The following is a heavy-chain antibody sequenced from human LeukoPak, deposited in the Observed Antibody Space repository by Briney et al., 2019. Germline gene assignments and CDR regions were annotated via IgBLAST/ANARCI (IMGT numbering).Heavy chain of an antibody. CDR3: ARPSEYGYSGYDYGY. CDR1: GFTFSSYA. Sequence: AGGSLRLSCAASGFTFSSYAMHWVRQAPGKGLEWVAVISYDGSNKYCADSVKGRFTISRDNSKNTLYLQMNSLRAEDTAVYYCARPSEYGYSGYDYGYWGQGTLVTVSS. CDR2: ISYDGSNK. J-gene: IGHJ4*02. D-gene: IGHD5-12*01. V-gene: IGHV3-30-3*01.